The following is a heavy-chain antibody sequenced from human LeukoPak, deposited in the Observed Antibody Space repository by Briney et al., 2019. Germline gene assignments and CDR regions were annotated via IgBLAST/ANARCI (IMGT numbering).Heavy chain of an antibody. V-gene: IGHV4-38-2*02. CDR1: GYSISSGYY. J-gene: IGHJ4*02. CDR2: IYHSGST. CDR3: ARDARVTMIVDDY. D-gene: IGHD3-22*01. Sequence: SETLSLTCTVSGYSISSGYYWGWIRQPPGKGLEWIGSIYHSGSTYYNPSLKSRVTISVDTSKNQFSLKLSSVTAADTAVYYCARDARVTMIVDDYWGQGTLVTVSS.